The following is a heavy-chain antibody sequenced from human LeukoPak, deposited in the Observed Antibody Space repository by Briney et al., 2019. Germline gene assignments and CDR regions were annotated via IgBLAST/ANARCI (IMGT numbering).Heavy chain of an antibody. CDR2: IYYSGST. D-gene: IGHD3-10*01. CDR1: GGSISSYY. V-gene: IGHV4-59*01. Sequence: SETLSLTCTVSGGSISSYYWSWIRQPPGKGLEWIGYIYYSGSTNYNPSLKSRVTISVDTSKNQFSLKLSSVTAADTAVYYCARAPSLYWFDPWGQGTLVTVSS. CDR3: ARAPSLYWFDP. J-gene: IGHJ5*02.